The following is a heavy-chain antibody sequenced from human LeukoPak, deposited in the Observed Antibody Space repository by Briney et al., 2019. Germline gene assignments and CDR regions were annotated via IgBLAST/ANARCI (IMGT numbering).Heavy chain of an antibody. CDR1: GGSISSGSYY. Sequence: SETLSLTCTVSGGSISSGSYYWSWIRQPAGKGLEWIGRIYTSGSTNYNPSLKSRVTISVDTSKNQFSLKLSSVTAADTAVYYCARFDFGVAKGGLDAFDIWGQGTMVTVSS. CDR3: ARFDFGVAKGGLDAFDI. J-gene: IGHJ3*02. CDR2: IYTSGST. V-gene: IGHV4-61*02. D-gene: IGHD3-3*01.